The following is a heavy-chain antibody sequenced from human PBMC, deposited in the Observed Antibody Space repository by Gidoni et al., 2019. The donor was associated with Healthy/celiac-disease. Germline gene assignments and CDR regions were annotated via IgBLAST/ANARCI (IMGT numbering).Heavy chain of an antibody. CDR3: ARGCRSYYILTGYYSRNYYYYMDV. D-gene: IGHD3-9*01. J-gene: IGHJ6*03. V-gene: IGHV1-2*02. Sequence: QVQLVQYGAEVKKHGASVTVSCKASGYTFTGYYMPWVRQAPGQGLEWMGWINPSSCGTHYALKLQGRVTMTRDTSISTAFMALSRLRSDDPAVYYCARGCRSYYILTGYYSRNYYYYMDVWGKGTTVTVSS. CDR2: INPSSCGT. CDR1: GYTFTGYY.